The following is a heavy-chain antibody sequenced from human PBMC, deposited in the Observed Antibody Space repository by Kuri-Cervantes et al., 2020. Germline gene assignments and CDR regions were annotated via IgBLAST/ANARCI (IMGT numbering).Heavy chain of an antibody. D-gene: IGHD5-24*01. V-gene: IGHV1-69*13. CDR2: IIPIFGTT. CDR3: AKERAAVRGARQDGFQH. J-gene: IGHJ1*01. Sequence: SVKVSCKASGGTFSRYAISWVRQAPGQGLEWMGGIIPIFGTTNYAQKFQGRVTITADESTSTAYMELSSLRSEDTAVYYCAKERAAVRGARQDGFQHWGQGTLVTVSS. CDR1: GGTFSRYA.